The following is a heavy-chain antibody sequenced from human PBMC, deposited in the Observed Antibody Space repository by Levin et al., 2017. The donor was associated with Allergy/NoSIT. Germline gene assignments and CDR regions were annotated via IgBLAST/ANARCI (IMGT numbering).Heavy chain of an antibody. Sequence: AGGSLRLSCAASGFTFDDYAMHWVRQAPGKGLEWVSGISWNSGSIGYADSVKGRFTISRDNAKNSLYLQMNSLRAEDTALYYCAKDINAAAAGTSNIRYDDDGMDVWGQGTTVTVSS. CDR3: AKDINAAAAGTSNIRYDDDGMDV. CDR1: GFTFDDYA. D-gene: IGHD6-13*01. V-gene: IGHV3-9*01. CDR2: ISWNSGSI. J-gene: IGHJ6*02.